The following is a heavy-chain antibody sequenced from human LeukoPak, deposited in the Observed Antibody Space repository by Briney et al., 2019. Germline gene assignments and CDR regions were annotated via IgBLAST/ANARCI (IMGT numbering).Heavy chain of an antibody. J-gene: IGHJ6*03. CDR2: ISGSGSTT. CDR1: GFTFSSYA. CDR3: AKKAVGHYCMDV. V-gene: IGHV3-23*01. Sequence: SGGSLRLSCAASGFTFSSYAMSWVRQAPGKGLEWVSIISGSGSTTYYAESVKGRFTISRDNSKNTLYLQMNSLRAEDTAVYYCAKKAVGHYCMDVWGKGTTVTVSS.